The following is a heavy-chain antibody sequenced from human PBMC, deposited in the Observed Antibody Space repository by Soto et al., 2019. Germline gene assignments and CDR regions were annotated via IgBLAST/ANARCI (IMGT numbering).Heavy chain of an antibody. V-gene: IGHV1-18*01. CDR3: ARGRYGDY. J-gene: IGHJ4*02. Sequence: QVHLVQSGAEVKKPGASVKVSCQGSGYAFTTYGITWVRQAPGQGLEWMGWISAHNGNTNYAQKLQGRVTVTRDTSTSTAYMELRSLRYDPTAVYYWARGRYGDYWGQGALVTVSS. D-gene: IGHD1-1*01. CDR2: ISAHNGNT. CDR1: GYAFTTYG.